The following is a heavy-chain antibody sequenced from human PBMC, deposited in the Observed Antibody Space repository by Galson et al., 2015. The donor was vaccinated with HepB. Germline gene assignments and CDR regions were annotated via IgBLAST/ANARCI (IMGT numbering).Heavy chain of an antibody. V-gene: IGHV1-69*13. CDR3: ARDLRKKGDYVDYYYYGMDV. J-gene: IGHJ6*02. D-gene: IGHD4-17*01. CDR1: GGTFSSYA. Sequence: SVKVSCKASGGTFSSYAISWVRQAPGQGLEWMGGFIPIFGTANYAQKFQGRVTITADESTRTAYMELSSLRSEDTAVYYCARDLRKKGDYVDYYYYGMDVWGQGTTVTVS. CDR2: FIPIFGTA.